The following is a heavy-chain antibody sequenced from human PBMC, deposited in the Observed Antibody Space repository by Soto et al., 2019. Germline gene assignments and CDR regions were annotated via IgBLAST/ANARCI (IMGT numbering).Heavy chain of an antibody. CDR3: VGGPLPYGLDP. CDR2: IYSGGST. Sequence: PGGSLRLSCTASGFTVSRNYMSWVRQAPGKGLEWVSVIYSGGSTFYGDSVKGRFTISRDNSRNTVDLQMNSLRADDTAVYYCVGGPLPYGLDPWGQGTLVTVSS. CDR1: GFTVSRNY. J-gene: IGHJ5*02. V-gene: IGHV3-66*01. D-gene: IGHD4-17*01.